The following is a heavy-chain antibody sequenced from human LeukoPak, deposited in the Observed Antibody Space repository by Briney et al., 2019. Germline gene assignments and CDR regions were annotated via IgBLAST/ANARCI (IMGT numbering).Heavy chain of an antibody. CDR1: GYIFTELS. CDR3: ARDRASFAY. J-gene: IGHJ4*01. V-gene: IGHV1-69*04. CDR2: IIPILGIA. Sequence: AASVKVSCKVSGYIFTELSMHWVRQAPGQGLEWMGRIIPILGIANYAQKFQGRVTITADKSTSTAYMELSSLRSEDTAVYYCARDRASFAYWG.